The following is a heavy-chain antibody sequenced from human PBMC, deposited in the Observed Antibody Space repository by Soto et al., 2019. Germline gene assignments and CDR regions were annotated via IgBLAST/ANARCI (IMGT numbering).Heavy chain of an antibody. CDR1: GDSISSRSYY. D-gene: IGHD2-21*02. Sequence: ASETLSLTCTVTGDSISSRSYYWFWIREPPGKGLECIGTIYYSGSTYNHPSLTTRASMSIDTSKDQFPLKLKSVTAADTALYFCARQRTSVVTQAYFDVWGPGSLVTVSS. CDR2: IYYSGST. CDR3: ARQRTSVVTQAYFDV. V-gene: IGHV4-39*01. J-gene: IGHJ4*02.